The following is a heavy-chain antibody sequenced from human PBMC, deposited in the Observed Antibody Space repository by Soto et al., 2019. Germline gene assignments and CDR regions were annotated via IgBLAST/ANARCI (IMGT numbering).Heavy chain of an antibody. CDR3: ARVVGACYFDY. CDR1: GGTFSTYA. CDR2: IIPIFGTT. J-gene: IGHJ4*02. D-gene: IGHD1-26*01. V-gene: IGHV1-69*01. Sequence: QVQLVQSGAEVKKPGSSVKVSCKASGGTFSTYAITWVRQAPGQGLEWLGGIIPIFGTTDYARKFQGRVTITAAESTSTVFIELSSLTSEDTAVYYCARVVGACYFDYWGQGTLVTVSS.